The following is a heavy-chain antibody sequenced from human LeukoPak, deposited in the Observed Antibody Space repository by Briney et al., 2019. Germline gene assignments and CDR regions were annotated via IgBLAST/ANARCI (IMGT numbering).Heavy chain of an antibody. CDR2: IYYSGST. CDR1: DGSISSGGYY. J-gene: IGHJ4*02. D-gene: IGHD5-12*01. V-gene: IGHV4-31*03. CDR3: ARDRGGYSGYFDY. Sequence: SQTLSLTCTVSDGSISSGGYYWSWVRQHPGKGLEWIGYIYYSGSTYYNPSLKSRVTISVDTSKNQFSLKVSSVTAADTAVYYCARDRGGYSGYFDYWGQGTLVTVSS.